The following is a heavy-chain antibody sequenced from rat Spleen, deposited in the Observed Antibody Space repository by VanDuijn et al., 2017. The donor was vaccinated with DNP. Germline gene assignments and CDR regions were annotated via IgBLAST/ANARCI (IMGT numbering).Heavy chain of an antibody. Sequence: EVQLQESGPGLVKPSQSLSLTCSVTGHSITSNYWAWIRRFPGNKMEWMGYINFSGFTDYNPSLKSRISITRDTSKNQFFLHLNSVTTEDTATYYCASRSLDWFAYWGQGTLVTVSS. CDR2: INFSGFT. CDR3: ASRSLDWFAY. J-gene: IGHJ3*01. V-gene: IGHV3-1*01. CDR1: GHSITSNY. D-gene: IGHD1-11*01.